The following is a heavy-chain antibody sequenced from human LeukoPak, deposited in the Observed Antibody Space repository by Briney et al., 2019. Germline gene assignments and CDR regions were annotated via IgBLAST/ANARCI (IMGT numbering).Heavy chain of an antibody. Sequence: PSETLSLTCTVSGGSISSYYWSWIRQPPGKGLEWIGYIYSSGNTNYNPSLKSRVTMSVDTSKNQFSLKLRSLTAADTAVYYCARAGSSGWYPDYWGQGTLVTVSS. V-gene: IGHV4-59*01. D-gene: IGHD6-19*01. CDR3: ARAGSSGWYPDY. CDR2: IYSSGNT. CDR1: GGSISSYY. J-gene: IGHJ4*02.